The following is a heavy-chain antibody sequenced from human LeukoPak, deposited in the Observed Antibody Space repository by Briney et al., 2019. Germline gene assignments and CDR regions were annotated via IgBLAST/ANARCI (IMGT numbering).Heavy chain of an antibody. D-gene: IGHD4-23*01. J-gene: IGHJ4*02. CDR1: GFTFSTYS. CDR3: AKDRRDYGGNIDY. Sequence: GGSLRLSCAASGFTFSTYSMHWVRQAPGKGLEWVAFIRFDGSNEYYADSMKGRFTISRDNSKNTLYLQMNSLRPEDTAVYYCAKDRRDYGGNIDYWGQGTLVTVSS. CDR2: IRFDGSNE. V-gene: IGHV3-30*02.